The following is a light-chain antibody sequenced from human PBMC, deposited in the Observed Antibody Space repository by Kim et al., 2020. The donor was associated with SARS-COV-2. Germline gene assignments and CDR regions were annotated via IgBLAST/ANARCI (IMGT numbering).Light chain of an antibody. CDR3: QQYDNFPL. V-gene: IGKV1-33*01. CDR1: QDISNY. CDR2: DAS. Sequence: DIQMTQSPSSLSASVGDRVTITCQASQDISNYLNWYQQKPGKAPKLLIYDASTLETGVPSRFSGSGSGTDFTFTISSLQPEDFATYYCQQYDNFPLFGGGTKVDIK. J-gene: IGKJ4*01.